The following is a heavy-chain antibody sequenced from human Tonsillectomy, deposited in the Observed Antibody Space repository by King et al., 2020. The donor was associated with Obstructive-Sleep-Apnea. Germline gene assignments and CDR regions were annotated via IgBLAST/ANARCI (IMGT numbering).Heavy chain of an antibody. J-gene: IGHJ3*02. D-gene: IGHD3-16*01. CDR1: GFTFSSYS. Sequence: QLVQSGGGLVQPGGSLRLSCAASGFTFSSYSMNWVRQAPGKGLEWVSYISSSSSTIYYADSVKGRFTISRDNAKNSLYLQMNSLRAEDTAVYYCARDELGAFDIWGQGTMVTVSS. CDR2: ISSSSSTI. CDR3: ARDELGAFDI. V-gene: IGHV3-48*04.